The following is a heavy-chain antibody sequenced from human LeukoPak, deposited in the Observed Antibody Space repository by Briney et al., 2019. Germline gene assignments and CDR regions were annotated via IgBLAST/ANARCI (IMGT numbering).Heavy chain of an antibody. V-gene: IGHV3-21*01. CDR1: GFTFSSYS. CDR3: ARDDGDGYNYGFDY. J-gene: IGHJ4*02. CDR2: ISSSSSYI. D-gene: IGHD5-24*01. Sequence: PGGSLRLSCAASGFTFSSYSMNWVRQAPGKGLEWVSSISSSSSYIYYADSMKGRFTISRDNAKNSLYLQMNSLRAEDTAVYYCARDDGDGYNYGFDYWGQGTLVTVSS.